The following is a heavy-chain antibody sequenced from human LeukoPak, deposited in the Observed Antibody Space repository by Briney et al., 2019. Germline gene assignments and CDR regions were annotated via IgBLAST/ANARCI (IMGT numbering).Heavy chain of an antibody. V-gene: IGHV3-23*01. D-gene: IGHD3-22*01. CDR3: AKDANEDYDGSGYYKTHFDY. CDR1: GFTFSSYA. J-gene: IGHJ4*02. CDR2: ISGTVGST. Sequence: GGSLRLSCAASGFTFSSYAMSWVRQAPGKGLEWVSTISGTVGSTYSADSVKGRFTISRDNSKNTVYLQMNSLRAEDTAVYYCAKDANEDYDGSGYYKTHFDYWGQGTLVTVSS.